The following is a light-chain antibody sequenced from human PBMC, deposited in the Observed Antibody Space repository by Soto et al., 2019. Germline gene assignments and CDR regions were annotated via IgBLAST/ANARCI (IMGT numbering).Light chain of an antibody. CDR1: HDIRKY. J-gene: IGKJ5*01. CDR2: DAS. CDR3: QQYEIFPIS. V-gene: IGKV1-33*01. Sequence: DIQMTQSPSSLSASVGDRVTITCQASHDIRKYLNWYQQKPGKAPKLLIYDASNMETGVPSRFTGSGSGTDFTFTISSLQPEDIATYYCQQYEIFPISFGLGTRLES.